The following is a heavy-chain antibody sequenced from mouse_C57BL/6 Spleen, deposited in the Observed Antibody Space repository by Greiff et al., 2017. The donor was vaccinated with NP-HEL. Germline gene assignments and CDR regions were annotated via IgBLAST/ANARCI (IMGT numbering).Heavy chain of an antibody. V-gene: IGHV1-64*01. CDR2: IHPNSGST. D-gene: IGHD1-1*01. J-gene: IGHJ2*01. CDR3: ARRDYYGSSYEWDFDY. Sequence: QVQLQQPGAELVKPGASVKLSCKASGYTFTSYWMHWVKQRPGQGLEWIGMIHPNSGSTNYNEKFKSKATLTVDKSSSTAYMQLSSLTSEDSAVYYWARRDYYGSSYEWDFDYWGQGTTLTVSS. CDR1: GYTFTSYW.